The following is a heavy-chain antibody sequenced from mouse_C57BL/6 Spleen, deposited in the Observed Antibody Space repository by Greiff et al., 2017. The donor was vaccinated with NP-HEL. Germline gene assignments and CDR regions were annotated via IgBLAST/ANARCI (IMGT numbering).Heavy chain of an antibody. CDR3: ARPGGSSPWAMDY. CDR1: GFSLTSYG. D-gene: IGHD1-1*01. V-gene: IGHV2-6*03. J-gene: IGHJ4*01. Sequence: VKLQESGPGLVAPSQSLSITCTVSGFSLTSYGVHWVRQPPGKGLEWLVVIWSDGSTTYNSALKSRLSISKDNSKSQVFLKMNSLQTDDTAMYYCARPGGSSPWAMDYWGQGTSVTVSS. CDR2: IWSDGST.